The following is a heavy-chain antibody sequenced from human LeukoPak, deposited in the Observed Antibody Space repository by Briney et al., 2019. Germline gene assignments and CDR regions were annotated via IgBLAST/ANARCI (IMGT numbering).Heavy chain of an antibody. CDR2: IYYSGST. Sequence: PSETLSLTCTVSGGSISSYYWSWIRQPPGKGLEWIGYIYYSGSTNYNPSLKSRVTISVDTSKNQFSLKLSSVTAADTAVYYCGGGGYPPFDYWGQGTLVTVSS. CDR1: GGSISSYY. D-gene: IGHD3-22*01. CDR3: GGGGYPPFDY. V-gene: IGHV4-59*01. J-gene: IGHJ4*02.